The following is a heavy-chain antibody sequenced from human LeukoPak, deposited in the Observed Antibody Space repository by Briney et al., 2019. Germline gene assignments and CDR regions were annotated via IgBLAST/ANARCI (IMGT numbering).Heavy chain of an antibody. CDR1: GFTFSSYS. D-gene: IGHD4-17*01. CDR2: ISSSSSYI. J-gene: IGHJ4*02. CDR3: AREADYGDYPGFDY. Sequence: GGSLRLSWPASGFTFSSYSMNWVRKAPGKGLEWASSISSSSSYIYYADSVKGRFTISRDNAKNSLYLQMNSLRAEDTAVYYCAREADYGDYPGFDYWGQGTLVTVSS. V-gene: IGHV3-21*01.